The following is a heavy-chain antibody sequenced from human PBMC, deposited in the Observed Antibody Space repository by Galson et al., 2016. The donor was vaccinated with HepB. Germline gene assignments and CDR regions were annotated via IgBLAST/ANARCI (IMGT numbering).Heavy chain of an antibody. Sequence: SPSRGLEWLGRTFYRSKWQTDYAVSVASRITINSDPSRNQFSLQLKSVTPEDTAVYYCARVWMLGRGLNLWGQGTAVTVSS. D-gene: IGHD3-3*01. J-gene: IGHJ6*01. CDR2: TFYRSKWQT. CDR3: ARVWMLGRGLNL. V-gene: IGHV6-1*01.